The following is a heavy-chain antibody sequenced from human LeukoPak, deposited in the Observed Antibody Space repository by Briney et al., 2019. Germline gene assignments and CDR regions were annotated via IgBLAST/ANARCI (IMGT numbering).Heavy chain of an antibody. CDR2: ISSSSTYI. D-gene: IGHD5-18*01. J-gene: IGHJ4*02. CDR3: AIDPGTVDTAMVPVWDY. V-gene: IGHV3-21*01. CDR1: GFTFSSYN. Sequence: GGSLRLSCAASGFTFSSYNMNWVRQAPGKGLEWVSSISSSSTYIYYADSVRGRLTISRDNAKNSLYLQMNSLRAEDMAVYYCAIDPGTVDTAMVPVWDYWGQGTLVTVSS.